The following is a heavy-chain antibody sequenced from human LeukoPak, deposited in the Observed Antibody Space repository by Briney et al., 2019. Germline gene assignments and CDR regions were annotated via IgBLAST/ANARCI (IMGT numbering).Heavy chain of an antibody. CDR2: IYYSGST. V-gene: IGHV4-39*07. CDR1: GGSISSGGYY. Sequence: PSETLSLTCTVSGGSISSGGYYWGWIRQPPGKGLEWIGSIYYSGSTYYNPSLKSRVTISVDTSKNQFSLKLSSVTAADTAVYYCARGQVVTATRAFDIWGQGTMVTVSS. D-gene: IGHD2-21*02. CDR3: ARGQVVTATRAFDI. J-gene: IGHJ3*02.